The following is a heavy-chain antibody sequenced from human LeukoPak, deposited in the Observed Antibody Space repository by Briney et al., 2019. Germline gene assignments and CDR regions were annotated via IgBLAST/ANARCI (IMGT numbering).Heavy chain of an antibody. J-gene: IGHJ4*02. D-gene: IGHD6-6*01. CDR1: GYTFTSYA. CDR2: INAGNGNT. V-gene: IGHV1-3*01. Sequence: ASVKVSCKASGYTFTSYAMHWVRQAPGQRLEWMGWINAGNGNTKYSQKFQGRVTITRDTSASTAYMELSSLRSEDTAVYYCARVIAARSEGEDWLDYWGQGTLVTVSS. CDR3: ARVIAARSEGEDWLDY.